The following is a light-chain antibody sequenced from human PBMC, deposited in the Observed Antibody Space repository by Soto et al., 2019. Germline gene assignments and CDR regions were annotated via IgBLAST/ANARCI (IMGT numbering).Light chain of an antibody. J-gene: IGKJ4*01. Sequence: EIVLTQSPATLSLPPGERATLSCRASQSVNKYLAWFQQKLGQPPRLLIYDTSNRATGIPPRFSGSGSGTDFTLTISSLEPEDFAVYYCQQRSNWLTFGGGTKVDI. CDR2: DTS. V-gene: IGKV3-11*01. CDR3: QQRSNWLT. CDR1: QSVNKY.